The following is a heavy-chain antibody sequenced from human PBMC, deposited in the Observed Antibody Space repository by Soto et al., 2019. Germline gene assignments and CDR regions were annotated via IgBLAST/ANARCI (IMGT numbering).Heavy chain of an antibody. V-gene: IGHV3-21*01. CDR3: ARDILSGGAYPDS. CDR2: ISSGSSYI. Sequence: GGSLRLSCAASGFTFSGYTMNWVRQAPGKGLEWISSISSGSSYIYYAGSVKGRFTISRDNARNSLFLEMKTLRADDTAVYYCARDILSGGAYPDSWGQGTKVTVSS. J-gene: IGHJ5*01. D-gene: IGHD3-10*01. CDR1: GFTFSGYT.